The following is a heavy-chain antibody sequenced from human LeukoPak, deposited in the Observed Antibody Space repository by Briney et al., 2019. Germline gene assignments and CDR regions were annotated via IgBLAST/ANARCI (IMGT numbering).Heavy chain of an antibody. J-gene: IGHJ6*04. CDR2: ISSSGNTI. CDR1: GFTFSDYE. D-gene: IGHD3-10*02. V-gene: IGHV3-48*03. Sequence: QPGGSLRLSCAASGFTFSDYEMNWVRQAPEKGLEWVSYISSSGNTIYYADSVKGRFTISRDNAKNSLYLQMNSLRAEDTAVYYCAELGITMIGGVWGKGTTVTISS. CDR3: AELGITMIGGV.